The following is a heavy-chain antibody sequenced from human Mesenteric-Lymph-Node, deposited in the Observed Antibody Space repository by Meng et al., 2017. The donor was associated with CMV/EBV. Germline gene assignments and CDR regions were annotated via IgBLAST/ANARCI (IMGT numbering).Heavy chain of an antibody. J-gene: IGHJ2*01. CDR3: AKSRGHWQFDL. Sequence: GESLKISCAASGLTFSTHGMSWVRQAPGKGLEWLSHISADETTNYAASVKGRFTISRDNSKNTLYLQMNSLRAEDTAVYYCAKSRGHWQFDLWGRGTLVTVSS. D-gene: IGHD3-10*01. CDR1: GLTFSTHG. CDR2: ISADETT. V-gene: IGHV3-23*01.